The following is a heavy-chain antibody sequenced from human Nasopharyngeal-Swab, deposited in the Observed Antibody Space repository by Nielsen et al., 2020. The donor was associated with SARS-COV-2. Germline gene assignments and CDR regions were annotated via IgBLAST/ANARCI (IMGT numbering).Heavy chain of an antibody. CDR2: ISSSSSYI. D-gene: IGHD3-3*01. CDR3: ARDLPTDYDFWSGYFDY. V-gene: IGHV3-21*01. J-gene: IGHJ4*02. Sequence: GESLKISCAASGFIFSSYSMNWVRQAPGKGLEWVSSISSSSSYIYYADSVKGRFTISRDNAKNSLYLQMNSLRAEDTAVYYCARDLPTDYDFWSGYFDYWGQGTLVTVSS. CDR1: GFIFSSYS.